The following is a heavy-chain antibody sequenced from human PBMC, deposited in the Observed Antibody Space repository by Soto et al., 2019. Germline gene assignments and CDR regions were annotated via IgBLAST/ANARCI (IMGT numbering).Heavy chain of an antibody. Sequence: GGSLRLSCAASGFTFSDYYMSWIRQAPGKGLEWVSYISSSGSTIYYADSVKGRFTISRDNAKNSLYLQMNSLRAEDTAVYYCARYYYDSSGYYYLDYWGKGTLVTVSS. CDR2: ISSSGSTI. D-gene: IGHD3-22*01. V-gene: IGHV3-11*01. J-gene: IGHJ4*02. CDR3: ARYYYDSSGYYYLDY. CDR1: GFTFSDYY.